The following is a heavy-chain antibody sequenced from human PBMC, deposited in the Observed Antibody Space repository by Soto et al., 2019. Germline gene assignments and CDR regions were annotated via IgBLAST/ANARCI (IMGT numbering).Heavy chain of an antibody. J-gene: IGHJ6*02. CDR1: GGYISGYY. V-gene: IGHV4-59*01. CDR2: ISYSGST. CDR3: AREPYYHGLDV. Sequence: QVQLQESGPGLVKPSETLFLTCTVSGGYISGYYWSWIRQPPGKGLEWVGYISYSGSTNYNPSLKSRLTISVDTSENQFSLKLDSVTAADTAVYYCAREPYYHGLDVWGPGTTVTVSS.